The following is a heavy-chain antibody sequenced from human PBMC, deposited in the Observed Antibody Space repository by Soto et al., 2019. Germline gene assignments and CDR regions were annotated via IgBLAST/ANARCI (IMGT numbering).Heavy chain of an antibody. V-gene: IGHV4-39*07. Sequence: ADTLSLTCAVSGASPSRGTFYWGWIRQPPGKGLEWIGKINHSGSTNYNPSLKSRVTISVDTSRNQFSLKLSSVTAADTAVYYCARGRRTAVTIDYWGQGTLVTVS. CDR2: INHSGST. D-gene: IGHD4-17*01. J-gene: IGHJ4*02. CDR1: GASPSRGTFY. CDR3: ARGRRTAVTIDY.